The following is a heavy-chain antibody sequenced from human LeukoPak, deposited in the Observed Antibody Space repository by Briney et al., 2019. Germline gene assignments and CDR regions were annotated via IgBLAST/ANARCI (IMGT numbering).Heavy chain of an antibody. D-gene: IGHD1-7*01. CDR1: GYTFTSYA. CDR2: INAGNGNT. V-gene: IGHV1-3*01. J-gene: IGHJ6*02. CDR3: ARGGWKYGRGV. Sequence: ASVKVSCKASGYTFTSYAMHRVRQAPGQRLEWMGWINAGNGNTKYSQKFQGRVTITRDTSASTAYMELSSMRSEDTAVYYCARGGWKYGRGVWGQGTTVTVSS.